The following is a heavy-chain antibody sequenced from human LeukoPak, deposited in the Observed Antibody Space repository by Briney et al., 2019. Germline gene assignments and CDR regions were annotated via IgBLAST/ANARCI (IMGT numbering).Heavy chain of an antibody. CDR1: GGSISSSSYY. D-gene: IGHD3-22*01. CDR3: ASFLSSGYYYLPNY. CDR2: NYYSGST. Sequence: KSSETLSLTCTVSGGSISSSSYYWGWIRQPPGKGLEWIGSNYYSGSTYYNPSLKTRVTISVDTSKNQFSLKLSSVTAADTAVYYCASFLSSGYYYLPNYWGQGTLVTVSS. J-gene: IGHJ4*02. V-gene: IGHV4-39*01.